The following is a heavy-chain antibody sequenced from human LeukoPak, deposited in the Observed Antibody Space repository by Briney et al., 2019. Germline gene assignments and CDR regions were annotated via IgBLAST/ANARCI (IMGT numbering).Heavy chain of an antibody. D-gene: IGHD6-25*01. CDR1: GFTFNEFW. CDR2: IHKDGLHT. V-gene: IGHV3-74*01. Sequence: GGSLRLSCAASGFTFNEFWMHWVRQAPGKGLMWVSRIHKDGLHTWYADSMKGRCTISRENAENTVYLQPNSLRVEATAVYYCARDSEAAGTYYLDHWGQGNLVTVSS. J-gene: IGHJ4*02. CDR3: ARDSEAAGTYYLDH.